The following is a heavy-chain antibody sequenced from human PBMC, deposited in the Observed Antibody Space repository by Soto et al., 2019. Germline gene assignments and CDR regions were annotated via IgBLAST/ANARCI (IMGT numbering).Heavy chain of an antibody. CDR3: ARDKGTAYPDAFDV. CDR1: GFRFINYS. CDR2: ISTSSSYI. V-gene: IGHV3-21*01. Sequence: GGSLRLSCAASGFRFINYSMNWVRQAPGEGLEWVSSISTSSSYIYYADSVKGRFTISRDNTKNSLFLQMNSLRAEDTAVYYCARDKGTAYPDAFDVWGQGTLVTVSS. J-gene: IGHJ3*01. D-gene: IGHD1-1*01.